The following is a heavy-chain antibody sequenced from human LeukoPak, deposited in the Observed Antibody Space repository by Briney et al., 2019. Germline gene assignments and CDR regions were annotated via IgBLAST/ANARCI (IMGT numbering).Heavy chain of an antibody. CDR1: GFTVSSNY. CDR2: IYSGGST. Sequence: GGSLRLSCAASGFTVSSNYMSWVRQAPGKGLEWVSLIYSGGSTYYADSVRGRFTISRDNSRNTLYLQMNSLRAEDTAVYYCAHGSGSYYPDYWGQGTLVTVSS. V-gene: IGHV3-66*02. J-gene: IGHJ4*02. D-gene: IGHD3-10*01. CDR3: AHGSGSYYPDY.